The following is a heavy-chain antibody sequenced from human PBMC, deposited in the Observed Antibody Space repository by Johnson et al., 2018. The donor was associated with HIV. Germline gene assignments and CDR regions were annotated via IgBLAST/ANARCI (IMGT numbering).Heavy chain of an antibody. CDR2: IKQDGSEK. J-gene: IGHJ3*02. D-gene: IGHD3-22*01. CDR3: ARGGRGVRITMIVVVPNDAFDI. V-gene: IGHV3-7*01. CDR1: GFTFDDYA. Sequence: EVQLVESGGVVVQPGGSLRLSCAASGFTFDDYAMHWVRQAPGKGLEWVANIKQDGSEKYYVDSVKGRFTISRDNAKNSLYLQMNSLRAEDTAVYYCARGGRGVRITMIVVVPNDAFDIWGQGTMVTVSS.